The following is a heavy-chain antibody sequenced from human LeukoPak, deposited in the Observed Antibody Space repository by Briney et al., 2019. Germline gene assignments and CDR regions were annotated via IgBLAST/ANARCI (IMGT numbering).Heavy chain of an antibody. J-gene: IGHJ4*02. V-gene: IGHV3-53*01. D-gene: IGHD6-19*01. CDR2: IYSGGST. CDR3: AGVSFSSGWYRDY. CDR1: GFTFSSYW. Sequence: PGGSLRLSCGASGFTFSSYWMSWVRQAPGKGLEWVSVIYSGGSTYYADSVKGRFSVSRDNSKNTVYLQMNSLRAEDTAVYYCAGVSFSSGWYRDYWGQGTLVTVSS.